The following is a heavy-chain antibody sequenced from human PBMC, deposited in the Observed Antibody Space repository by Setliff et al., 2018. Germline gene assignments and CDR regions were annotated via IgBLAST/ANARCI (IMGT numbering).Heavy chain of an antibody. D-gene: IGHD3-3*01. CDR1: GGSISSSSYY. CDR3: AREGLTIFGVVIRRNYLDY. V-gene: IGHV4-39*02. J-gene: IGHJ4*02. CDR2: IYYSGST. Sequence: PSETLSLTCTVSGGSISSSSYYWGWIRQPPGKGLEWIGSIYYSGSTYYNPSLKSRVTISVDTSKNQFSLKLSSVTAADTAVYYCAREGLTIFGVVIRRNYLDYWGQGTLVTVSS.